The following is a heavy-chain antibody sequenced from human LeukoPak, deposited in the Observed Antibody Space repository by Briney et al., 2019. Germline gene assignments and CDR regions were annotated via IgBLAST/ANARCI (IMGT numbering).Heavy chain of an antibody. CDR1: GYTFTSYD. J-gene: IGHJ4*02. Sequence: ASVKVSCKASGYTFTSYDINWVRQATGQGLGWMGWMNPNSGNTGYAQKFQGRVTITRNTSISTAYMELSSLRSEDTAVYYCARGLREWFGKYYFDYWGQGTLVTVSS. CDR2: MNPNSGNT. CDR3: ARGLREWFGKYYFDY. D-gene: IGHD3-10*01. V-gene: IGHV1-8*03.